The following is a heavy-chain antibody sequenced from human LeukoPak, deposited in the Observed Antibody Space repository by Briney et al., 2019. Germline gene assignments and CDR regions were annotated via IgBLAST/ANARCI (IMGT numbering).Heavy chain of an antibody. CDR1: GFTFSSYA. CDR2: ISGSGGST. CDR3: AKLIGPFWSGSFDY. J-gene: IGHJ4*02. D-gene: IGHD3-3*01. Sequence: SGGSLRLSCAASGFTFSSYAMSWVRQAPGKGLEWVSAISGSGGSTYYADSVKGRFTISRDNSKNTLYLQMNSLRAEDTAVYYCAKLIGPFWSGSFDYWGQGTLVTVSS. V-gene: IGHV3-23*01.